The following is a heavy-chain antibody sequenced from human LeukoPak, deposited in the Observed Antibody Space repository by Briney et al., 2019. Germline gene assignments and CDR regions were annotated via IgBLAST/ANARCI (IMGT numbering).Heavy chain of an antibody. V-gene: IGHV3-23*01. J-gene: IGHJ2*01. CDR1: GFTFSSSA. D-gene: IGHD4-23*01. CDR3: AKNNDYGGSYWYFDL. Sequence: GGSLRLTCAASGFTFSSSAMNWVRQAPGKGLEWVSALNAGGGSTYYADSVKGRFTISRDSSKNTLYLQMSSLRDEDTAVYYCAKNNDYGGSYWYFDLWGRGTLVTVSS. CDR2: LNAGGGST.